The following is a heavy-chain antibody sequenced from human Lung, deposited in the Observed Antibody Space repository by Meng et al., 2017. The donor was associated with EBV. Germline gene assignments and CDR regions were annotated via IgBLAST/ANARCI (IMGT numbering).Heavy chain of an antibody. J-gene: IGHJ5*02. CDR2: INPNSGGT. V-gene: IGHV1-2*06. CDR1: GATFTGYY. D-gene: IGHD6-19*01. Sequence: QAEPVQSGDEGTQPGALVKVSWKASGATFTGYYMHWVRQAPGQGLEWMGRINPNSGGTNYAQKFQGRVTMTRDTSISTAYMELSRLRSDDTAVYYCAHQAVAGTRGWFDPWGQGTLVTVSS. CDR3: AHQAVAGTRGWFDP.